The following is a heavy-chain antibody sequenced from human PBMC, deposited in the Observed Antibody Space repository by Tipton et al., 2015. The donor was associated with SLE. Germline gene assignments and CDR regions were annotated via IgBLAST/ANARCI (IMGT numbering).Heavy chain of an antibody. CDR1: GFTFSDYY. CDR2: ISSSSSYT. Sequence: SLRLSCAASGFTFSDYYMSWIRQAPGKGLEWVSYISSSSSYTNYADSVKGRFTISRDNAKNSLYLQMNSLRAEDTAVYYCARLGYSSGWGYFDLWGRGTLVTVSS. V-gene: IGHV3-11*03. J-gene: IGHJ2*01. D-gene: IGHD6-19*01. CDR3: ARLGYSSGWGYFDL.